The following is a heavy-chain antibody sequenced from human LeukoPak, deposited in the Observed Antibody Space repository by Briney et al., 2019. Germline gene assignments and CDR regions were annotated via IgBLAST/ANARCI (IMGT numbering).Heavy chain of an antibody. CDR3: TRKGSQWDFLVDY. J-gene: IGHJ4*02. D-gene: IGHD2/OR15-2a*01. V-gene: IGHV3-30*02. Sequence: GGSLRLSCAASGFSFSSSGMHWVRQAPGKGPEWVAFTRFDDSYKAYGDSAKGRFTISRDNSKNTLYLQMNSLRAEDTAVYYCTRKGSQWDFLVDYWGQGTRVAVSP. CDR1: GFSFSSSG. CDR2: TRFDDSYK.